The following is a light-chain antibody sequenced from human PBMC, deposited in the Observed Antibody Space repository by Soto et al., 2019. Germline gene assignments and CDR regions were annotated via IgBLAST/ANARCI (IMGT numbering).Light chain of an antibody. CDR1: QSVTSN. Sequence: EIVMTQSPATLSVSPGERATLSCRASQSVTSNLAWYQQKPGQAPRLLIYAASTRATGIPARFSGSGSGTEFTLTISGLQSEDFAVYYCRQYNNWPYTFGQGTKLEIK. CDR3: RQYNNWPYT. V-gene: IGKV3-15*01. CDR2: AAS. J-gene: IGKJ2*01.